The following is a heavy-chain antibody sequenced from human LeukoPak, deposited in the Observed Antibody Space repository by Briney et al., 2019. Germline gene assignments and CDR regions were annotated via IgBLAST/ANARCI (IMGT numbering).Heavy chain of an antibody. CDR1: GGSFSGYY. J-gene: IGHJ4*02. D-gene: IGHD2-15*01. V-gene: IGHV4-34*01. CDR3: TRDKGSIDY. CDR2: INHSGST. Sequence: SETLSLTCAVYGGSFSGYYRSWVRQPPGKGLEWIGEINHSGSTNYNPSLKSRVTISVDTSKNQFSLKLSSVTAADTDVYYSTRDKGSIDYWGQGTLVTVSS.